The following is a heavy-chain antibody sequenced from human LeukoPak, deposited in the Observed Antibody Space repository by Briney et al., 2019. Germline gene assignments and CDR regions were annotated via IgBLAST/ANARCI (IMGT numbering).Heavy chain of an antibody. CDR1: GFTFSSYA. Sequence: PGRSLRLSCAASGFTFSSYAMHWVRQAPGKGLEWVAVISYDGSNKYYADSVKGRFTISRDNSKNTLYLQMNSLRAEDTAVYYCARATPIAARHWGQGNLVTVSS. J-gene: IGHJ4*02. D-gene: IGHD6-6*01. CDR3: ARATPIAARH. V-gene: IGHV3-30*01. CDR2: ISYDGSNK.